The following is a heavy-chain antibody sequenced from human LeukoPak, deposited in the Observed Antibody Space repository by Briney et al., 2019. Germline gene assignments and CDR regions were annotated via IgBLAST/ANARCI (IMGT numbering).Heavy chain of an antibody. CDR3: ARERNDFWSGRGYFDY. D-gene: IGHD3-3*01. J-gene: IGHJ4*02. CDR2: IYYSGST. CDR1: GGSISSYY. V-gene: IGHV4-59*12. Sequence: ASESLSLTCTVSGGSISSYYWSWIRQPPGKGLEWIGYIYYSGSTNYNPSLKSRVTISVDRSKNQFSLKLSSVTAADTAVYYCARERNDFWSGRGYFDYWGQGTLVTVSS.